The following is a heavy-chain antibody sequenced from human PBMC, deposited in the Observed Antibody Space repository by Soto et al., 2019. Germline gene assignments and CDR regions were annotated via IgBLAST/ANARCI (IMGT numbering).Heavy chain of an antibody. CDR1: GGSISSGGNY. CDR2: IYYSGST. Sequence: SETLSLTSTVSGGSISSGGNYWSWIRQHPGKGLEWIGYIYYSGSTYYNPSLKSRVTISVDTSKNQFSLKLSSVTAADTAVYYCARLRYYYDSSGYFDYWGQGTLVTVSS. D-gene: IGHD3-22*01. CDR3: ARLRYYYDSSGYFDY. J-gene: IGHJ4*02. V-gene: IGHV4-31*03.